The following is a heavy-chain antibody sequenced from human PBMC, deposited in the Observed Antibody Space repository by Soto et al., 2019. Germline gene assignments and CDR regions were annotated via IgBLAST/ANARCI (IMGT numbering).Heavy chain of an antibody. CDR2: IYSGGST. Sequence: GGSLRLSCAASGFTVSSNYMSWVRQAPGKGLEWVSVIYSGGSTYYADSVKGRFTISRDNSKNTLYLQMNSLRAEDTAVYYCARGSISYGTIYDYWGQGTLVTVSS. J-gene: IGHJ4*02. CDR3: ARGSISYGTIYDY. V-gene: IGHV3-66*01. CDR1: GFTVSSNY. D-gene: IGHD5-18*01.